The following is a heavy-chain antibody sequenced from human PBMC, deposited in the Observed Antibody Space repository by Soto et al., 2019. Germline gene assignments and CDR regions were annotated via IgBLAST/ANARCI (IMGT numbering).Heavy chain of an antibody. V-gene: IGHV3-23*01. J-gene: IGHJ6*02. Sequence: EVQLLESGGGLVQPGGSLRLSCAASGFTFSSYAMSWVRQAPGKGLEWVSAISGSGGSTYYADSVKGRFTISRDNSKNTLYLQMNSLRAEDTAVYYCAKLGSGVVIIRLSYYYGMDVWGQGTTVTVSS. D-gene: IGHD3-3*01. CDR2: ISGSGGST. CDR3: AKLGSGVVIIRLSYYYGMDV. CDR1: GFTFSSYA.